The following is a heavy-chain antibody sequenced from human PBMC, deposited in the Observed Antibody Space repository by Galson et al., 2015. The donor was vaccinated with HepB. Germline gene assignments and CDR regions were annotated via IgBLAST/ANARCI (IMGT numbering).Heavy chain of an antibody. D-gene: IGHD2-21*01. CDR2: IDPGDSYT. V-gene: IGHV5-10-1*01. Sequence: QSGAEVKKPGESLRISCKGSGYSFTSYWISWVRQMPGKGLGWMGRIDPGDSYTNYSPSFQGHVTISADKSISTAYLQWSSLKASYTAMYYCARGPHIYYGMDVWRQGDTVTVSS. J-gene: IGHJ6*02. CDR1: GYSFTSYW. CDR3: ARGPHIYYGMDV.